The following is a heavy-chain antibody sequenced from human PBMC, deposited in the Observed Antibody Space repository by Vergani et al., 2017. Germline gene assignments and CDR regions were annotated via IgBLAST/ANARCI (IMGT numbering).Heavy chain of an antibody. CDR3: AGEDLGYCSGGSCPRGAFDI. Sequence: QVQLVQSGAEVKKPGSSVKVSCKASGGTFSSYAISWVRQAPGQGLEWMGGIIPIFGTANYAQKFQGRVTITADESTSTAYMELSSLGSEDTAVYYCAGEDLGYCSGGSCPRGAFDIWGQGTMVTVSS. D-gene: IGHD2-15*01. CDR1: GGTFSSYA. V-gene: IGHV1-69*01. J-gene: IGHJ3*02. CDR2: IIPIFGTA.